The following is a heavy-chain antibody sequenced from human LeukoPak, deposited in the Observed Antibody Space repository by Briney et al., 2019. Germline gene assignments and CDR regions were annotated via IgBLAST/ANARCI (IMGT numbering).Heavy chain of an antibody. J-gene: IGHJ4*02. Sequence: QPGGSLRLPCAASGFTFSSYWMSWVRQAPGKGLEWVANIKQEGSEKYYVDSVKGRFTIPRDNAKNSLYLQMNSLRAEDTAVYYCVRVCANTVTTLQYFDSWGQGTLVTVSS. CDR2: IKQEGSEK. CDR3: VRVCANTVTTLQYFDS. V-gene: IGHV3-7*01. D-gene: IGHD4-17*01. CDR1: GFTFSSYW.